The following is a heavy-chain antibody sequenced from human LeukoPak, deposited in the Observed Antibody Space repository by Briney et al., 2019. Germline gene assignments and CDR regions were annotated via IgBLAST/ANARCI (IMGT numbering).Heavy chain of an antibody. CDR3: ARDRVSSLANNFDI. Sequence: ASVKVSCQASGYTFTGYYMHWVRQAPGQGLEWMGRINPNSGGTSYAQKFQGRVTMTRDTSISTAYMELSRLRSDDTAVYYCARDRVSSLANNFDIWGQGTMVTVSS. V-gene: IGHV1-2*06. J-gene: IGHJ3*02. CDR2: INPNSGGT. CDR1: GYTFTGYY. D-gene: IGHD3-16*02.